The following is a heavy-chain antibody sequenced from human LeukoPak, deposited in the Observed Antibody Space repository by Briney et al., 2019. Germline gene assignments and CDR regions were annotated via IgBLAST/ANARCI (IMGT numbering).Heavy chain of an antibody. CDR2: IYYSGST. D-gene: IGHD1-26*01. J-gene: IGHJ4*02. Sequence: SETLSLTCTVSGGSISSYYWTWIRQPPGKGLEWIVYIYYSGSTNYNPSLKSRVTISVDTSKNQFSLNLSSVTAADTAVYYCARLGGSWAFDYWGQGTLVTVSS. V-gene: IGHV4-59*08. CDR1: GGSISSYY. CDR3: ARLGGSWAFDY.